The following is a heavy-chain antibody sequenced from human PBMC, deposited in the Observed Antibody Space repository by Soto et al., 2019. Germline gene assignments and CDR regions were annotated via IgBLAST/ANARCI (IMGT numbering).Heavy chain of an antibody. J-gene: IGHJ4*02. D-gene: IGHD1-1*01. CDR1: GYNLMTYG. Sequence: QVQLVQSGAEVKKPEASVKVSCKASGYNLMTYGINWVRQAPGQGLEWVAWISAYNGTRYSAQNFQGRVTMTTDAHTSTAYMELRSLRSDDTAIYFCARGTYKDFWGQGTLVTVSS. CDR2: ISAYNGTR. CDR3: ARGTYKDF. V-gene: IGHV1-18*01.